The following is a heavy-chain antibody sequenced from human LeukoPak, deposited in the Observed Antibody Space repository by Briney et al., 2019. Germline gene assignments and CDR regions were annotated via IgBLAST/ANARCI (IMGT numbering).Heavy chain of an antibody. V-gene: IGHV4-34*01. CDR2: INHSGST. CDR3: ARAVAVAGPLDY. CDR1: GGSFSGYY. Sequence: SETLSLTCAVHGGSFSGYYWSWIRQPPGKGLEWIGEINHSGSTNYNPSLKSRVTISVDTSKNQFSLKLSSVTAADTAVYYCARAVAVAGPLDYWGQGTLVTVSS. J-gene: IGHJ4*02. D-gene: IGHD6-19*01.